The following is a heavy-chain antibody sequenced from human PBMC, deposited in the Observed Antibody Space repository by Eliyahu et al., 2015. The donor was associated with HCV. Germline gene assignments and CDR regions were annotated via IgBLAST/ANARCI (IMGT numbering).Heavy chain of an antibody. J-gene: IGHJ3*02. V-gene: IGHV3-30*03. Sequence: QVQLVESGGGVVQPGRSLRLSCTASGFXFSXFGMHWVRQAPGKGLEWVAVISDDGSNRYYADSVKGRFTISRDNSKNTLSLQMHSLRTEDTAVYYCTLSQLLWFGELLGAFDIWGQGTVVTVSS. CDR1: GFXFSXFG. CDR3: TLSQLLWFGELLGAFDI. CDR2: ISDDGSNR. D-gene: IGHD3-10*01.